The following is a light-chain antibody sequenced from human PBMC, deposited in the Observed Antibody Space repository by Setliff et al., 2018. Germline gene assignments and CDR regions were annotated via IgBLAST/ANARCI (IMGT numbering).Light chain of an antibody. J-gene: IGLJ1*01. CDR3: SSYTVGSTLSV. CDR2: DVT. CDR1: SSDIGGYDY. Sequence: QSALTQPASVSGSPGQSITFSCTGSSSDIGGYDYVSWYQQHPDKAPKLLIYDVTNRPSGVSNRFSGSKSGNTASLTISGLQAEDEAEYFCSSYTVGSTLSVFGTGTKGTVL. V-gene: IGLV2-14*03.